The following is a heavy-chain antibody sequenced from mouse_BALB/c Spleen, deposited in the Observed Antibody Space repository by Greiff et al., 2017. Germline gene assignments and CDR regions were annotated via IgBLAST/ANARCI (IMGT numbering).Heavy chain of an antibody. CDR1: GFTFSDYY. Sequence: EVKVVESGGGLVKPGGSLKLSCAASGFTFSDYYMYWVRQTPEKRLEWVATISDGGSYTYYPDSVKGRFTISRDNAKNNLYLQMSSLKSEDTAMYYCARGGYYSTTGAMDYWGQGTSVTVSS. D-gene: IGHD2-3*01. J-gene: IGHJ4*01. CDR3: ARGGYYSTTGAMDY. V-gene: IGHV5-4*02. CDR2: ISDGGSYT.